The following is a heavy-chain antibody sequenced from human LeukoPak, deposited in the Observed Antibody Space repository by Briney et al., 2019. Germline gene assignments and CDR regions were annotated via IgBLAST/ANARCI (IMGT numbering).Heavy chain of an antibody. Sequence: SETLSLTCAVSGGSISSSNWWSWVRQPPGKGLEWIGEIYHSGSTNYNPSLKSRVTISVDKSKNQFSLKLSSVTAADTAVYYCATRLGLLPATRDYWGQGTLVTVSS. CDR2: IYHSGST. J-gene: IGHJ4*02. CDR1: GGSISSSNW. D-gene: IGHD1-26*01. CDR3: ATRLGLLPATRDY. V-gene: IGHV4-4*02.